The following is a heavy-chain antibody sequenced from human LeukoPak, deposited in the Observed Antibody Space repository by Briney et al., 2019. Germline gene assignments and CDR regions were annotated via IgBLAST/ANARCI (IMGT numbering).Heavy chain of an antibody. CDR3: AKPFRTGYSYGSFDY. D-gene: IGHD5-18*01. Sequence: GGSLRLSCAASGFTFSSYGMHWVRQAPGKGLEWVAFIRYDGSNKYYADSVKGRFTISRDNSKNTLYLQMNSLRAEDTAVYCCAKPFRTGYSYGSFDYWGQGTLVTVSS. V-gene: IGHV3-30*02. CDR1: GFTFSSYG. J-gene: IGHJ4*02. CDR2: IRYDGSNK.